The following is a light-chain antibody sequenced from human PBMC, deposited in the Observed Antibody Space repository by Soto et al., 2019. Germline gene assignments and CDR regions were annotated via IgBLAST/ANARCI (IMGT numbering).Light chain of an antibody. V-gene: IGLV3-21*04. CDR3: QVWDSSNDHVI. J-gene: IGLJ2*01. CDR1: NIGSKG. Sequence: SSELTQPPSVSVAPGKTARITCGGNNIGSKGVHWYQQKPGQAPVLVIYYNTDRPSGIPERFSGSNSENTATLTISRVEAGDEADYYCQVWDSSNDHVIFGAGTKVTVL. CDR2: YNT.